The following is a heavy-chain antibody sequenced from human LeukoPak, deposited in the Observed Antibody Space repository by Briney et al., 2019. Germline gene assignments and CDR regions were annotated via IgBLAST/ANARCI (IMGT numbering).Heavy chain of an antibody. J-gene: IGHJ4*02. CDR2: IWYDGSNK. CDR3: ARDGTDYDIDY. CDR1: GFTFSSYG. V-gene: IGHV3-33*01. Sequence: GGSLTLSCAASGFTFSSYGMHWVRQAPGKGLEWVAVIWYDGSNKYYADSVKGRFTISRDNSKNTLYLQMNSLRAEDTAVYYCARDGTDYDIDYWGQGTLVTVSS. D-gene: IGHD3-9*01.